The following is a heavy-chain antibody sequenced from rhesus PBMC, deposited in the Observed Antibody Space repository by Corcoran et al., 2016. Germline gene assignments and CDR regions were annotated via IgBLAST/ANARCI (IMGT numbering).Heavy chain of an antibody. D-gene: IGHD6-25*01. CDR1: GFTFSSYG. CDR3: TRAGGSWNSVYY. V-gene: IGHV3S16*01. CDR2: ISSVSSYI. J-gene: IGHJ4*01. Sequence: EVQLVESGGGLVQPGGSLRLSCAASGFTFSSYGMSWVRQAPGKGLEWVSSISSVSSYIYYADSVKGRFTISRDNAKNSLSLQMNSLRAEDTAVYYCTRAGGSWNSVYYWGQGVLVTVSS.